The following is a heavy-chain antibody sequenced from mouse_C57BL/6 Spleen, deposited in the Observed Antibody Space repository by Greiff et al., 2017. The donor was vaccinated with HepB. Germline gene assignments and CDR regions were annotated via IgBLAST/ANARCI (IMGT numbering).Heavy chain of an antibody. CDR3: ARYPIYYGSSYGYFDV. D-gene: IGHD1-1*01. V-gene: IGHV3-8*01. CDR1: GYSITSDY. Sequence: VQLQQSGPGLAKPSPTLSLTCSVTGYSITSDYWNWIRKFPGNKLEYMGYISYSGSTYYNPSLKSRISITRDTSKNQYYLQLNSVTTEDTATYYCARYPIYYGSSYGYFDVWGTGTTVTVSS. J-gene: IGHJ1*03. CDR2: ISYSGST.